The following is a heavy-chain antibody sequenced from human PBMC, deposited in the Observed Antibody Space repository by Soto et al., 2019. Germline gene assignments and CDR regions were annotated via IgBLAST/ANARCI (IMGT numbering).Heavy chain of an antibody. CDR3: ATPYYYNH. J-gene: IGHJ4*02. CDR2: ISYDGSNK. V-gene: IGHV3-30-3*01. Sequence: GGSLRLSCAASGFTFSSYAMHWVRQAPGKGLEWVAVISYDGSNKYYADSVKGRFTISRDNARKSLYLQMDSLGAEDTGVYYCATPYYYNHWGPGTLVTVSS. CDR1: GFTFSSYA.